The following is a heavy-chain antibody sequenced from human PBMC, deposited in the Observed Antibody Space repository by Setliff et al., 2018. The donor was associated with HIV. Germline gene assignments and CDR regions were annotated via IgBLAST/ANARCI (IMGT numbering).Heavy chain of an antibody. J-gene: IGHJ6*03. CDR1: GYSFTNYW. D-gene: IGHD4-17*01. CDR3: VRATTVLYMDV. V-gene: IGHV5-51*01. Sequence: PGESLKISCKGSGYSFTNYWIGWVRQMPGKGLECMGIIYPGDSDIQYSPSLPGQVTISADKSTSTAFLQWSSLKASDTAMYYYVRATTVLYMDVWGKGTTVTAP. CDR2: IYPGDSDI.